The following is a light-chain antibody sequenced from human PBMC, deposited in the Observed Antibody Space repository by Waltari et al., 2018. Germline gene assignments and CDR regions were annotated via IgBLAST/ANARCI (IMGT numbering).Light chain of an antibody. CDR3: TSYTSRHSIV. CDR2: DVS. CDR1: SRDVGDYDW. J-gene: IGLJ1*01. Sequence: QSALTQPASVSGSPGQSITISCTGTSRDVGDYDWVSWYQQHPGKAPKVVIFDVSYRPSGVSNRFSGSKSGNTASLTISGLQAEDEADYYCTSYTSRHSIVFGTGTKVTVL. V-gene: IGLV2-14*03.